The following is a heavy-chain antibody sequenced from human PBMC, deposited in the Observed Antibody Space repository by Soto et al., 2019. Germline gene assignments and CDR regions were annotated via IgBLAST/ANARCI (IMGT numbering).Heavy chain of an antibody. Sequence: GASVKVSCKASGGTFSSYAISWVRQAPGQGLEWMGGIIPIFGTANYAQKFQGRVTITADESTSTAYMELSSLRSEDTAVYYCARDQVVEIFGVVNNWFDPWGQGTLVTVSS. CDR1: GGTFSSYA. V-gene: IGHV1-69*13. D-gene: IGHD3-3*01. CDR2: IIPIFGTA. J-gene: IGHJ5*02. CDR3: ARDQVVEIFGVVNNWFDP.